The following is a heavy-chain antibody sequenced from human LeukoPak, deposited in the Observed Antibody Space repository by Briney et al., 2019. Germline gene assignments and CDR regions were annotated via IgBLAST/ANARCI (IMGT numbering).Heavy chain of an antibody. CDR2: IIPIFGTS. CDR1: GGTVISYA. CDR3: AIGGQPYYSNSPFDY. V-gene: IGHV1-69*05. J-gene: IGHJ4*02. Sequence: SGKVCCKPSGGTVISYAVGWVRQAAGQGLEWMGRIIPIFGTSNYAHKFQRRVTITTDESTSTANMQLSSLRSEYTAVSYCAIGGQPYYSNSPFDYWGQGTLVTVSS. D-gene: IGHD4-11*01.